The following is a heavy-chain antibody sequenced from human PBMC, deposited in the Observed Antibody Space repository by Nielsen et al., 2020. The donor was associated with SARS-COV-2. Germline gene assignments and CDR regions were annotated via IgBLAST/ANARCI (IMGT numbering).Heavy chain of an antibody. D-gene: IGHD6-13*01. J-gene: IGHJ3*02. CDR3: TRVNPTSGSWFDALDI. V-gene: IGHV3-73*01. CDR2: IRSKANDYAT. Sequence: GESLKISCAASGFTFSDSSMNWVRQASGKGLEWLGRIRSKANDYATGYAASMKGRFTISRDDSKNTTYLQMNNLRTEDTAVYYCTRVNPTSGSWFDALDIWGQGTMVTVSS. CDR1: GFTFSDSS.